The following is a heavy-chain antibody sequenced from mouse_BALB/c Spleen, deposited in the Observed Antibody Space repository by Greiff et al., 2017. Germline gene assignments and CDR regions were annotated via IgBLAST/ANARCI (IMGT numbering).Heavy chain of an antibody. CDR1: GFSLTSYG. J-gene: IGHJ3*01. V-gene: IGHV2-2*02. Sequence: QVQLQQSGPGLVQPSQSLSITCTASGFSLTSYGVHWVRQSPGKGLEWLGVIWSGGSTDYNAAFISRLSISKDNSKSQVFFKMNSLQANDTAIYYCAGRGWDEGFAYWGQGTLVTVSA. D-gene: IGHD4-1*01. CDR2: IWSGGST. CDR3: AGRGWDEGFAY.